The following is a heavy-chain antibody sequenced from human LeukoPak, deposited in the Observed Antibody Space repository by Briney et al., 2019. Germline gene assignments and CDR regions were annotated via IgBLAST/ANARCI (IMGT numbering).Heavy chain of an antibody. CDR3: ARVLEGSSGQHWYFDL. CDR1: GGSVSNGSYY. D-gene: IGHD6-19*01. CDR2: INHSGST. J-gene: IGHJ2*01. Sequence: PSETLSLTCTVSGGSVSNGSYYWGWIRQPPGKGLEWIGEINHSGSTNYNPSLKSRVTISVDTSKNQFSLWLSSVTAADTAVYYCARVLEGSSGQHWYFDLWGHGTLVTVSS. V-gene: IGHV4-39*07.